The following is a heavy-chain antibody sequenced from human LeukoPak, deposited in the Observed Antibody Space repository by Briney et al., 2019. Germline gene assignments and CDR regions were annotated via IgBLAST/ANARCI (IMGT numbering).Heavy chain of an antibody. D-gene: IGHD6-19*01. V-gene: IGHV5-51*01. CDR1: GYSFTSYW. CDR2: IYPGDPET. Sequence: HGESLKISCKGSGYSFTSYWIGWVRQMPGKGLEWMGIIYPGDPETRYSPSFQGQVTISADKSISTAYLQWSSLKASDTAMYYCARPNEQWLAFDYWGQGTLVTVSS. J-gene: IGHJ4*02. CDR3: ARPNEQWLAFDY.